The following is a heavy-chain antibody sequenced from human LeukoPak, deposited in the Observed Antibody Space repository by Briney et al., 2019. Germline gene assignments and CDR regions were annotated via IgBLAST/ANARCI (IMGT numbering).Heavy chain of an antibody. J-gene: IGHJ6*02. CDR1: GGSISSSNW. CDR2: IYHSGST. Sequence: PSETLSLTCAVSGGSISSSNWWSWVRQPPGKGLEWIGEIYHSGSTNYNPSLKSRVTISVDKSKNQFSLKLSSVTAADTAVYYCARGGGLNYYYGMDVWGQGTTVTVSS. D-gene: IGHD5-12*01. V-gene: IGHV4-4*02. CDR3: ARGGGLNYYYGMDV.